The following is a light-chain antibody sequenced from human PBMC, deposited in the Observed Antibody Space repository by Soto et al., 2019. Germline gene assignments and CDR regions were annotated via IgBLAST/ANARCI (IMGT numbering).Light chain of an antibody. V-gene: IGKV3-15*01. Sequence: EIVMTQSPATLSVSPGERATLSCRASQSVSGNLAWYQQKPGQAPRLLIYGASARATGIPARFSGSGSGTEFTLTISSLQSQDFAVYYCQQYNNWPPWTFGQGTKVEIK. CDR3: QQYNNWPPWT. CDR1: QSVSGN. CDR2: GAS. J-gene: IGKJ1*01.